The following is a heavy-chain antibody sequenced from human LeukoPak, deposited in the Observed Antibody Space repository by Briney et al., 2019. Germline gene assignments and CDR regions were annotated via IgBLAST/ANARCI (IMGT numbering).Heavy chain of an antibody. CDR3: ARDWGFGVVKYYFDY. V-gene: IGHV3-30-3*01. Sequence: GGSLRLSCAASGFTFSSYAMHWVRQAPGKGLEWVAVISYDGSNKYYADSVKGRFTISRDNSKNTLYLQMNSLRAEDTAVYYCARDWGFGVVKYYFDYWGQGTLVTVSS. D-gene: IGHD3-3*01. CDR2: ISYDGSNK. J-gene: IGHJ4*02. CDR1: GFTFSSYA.